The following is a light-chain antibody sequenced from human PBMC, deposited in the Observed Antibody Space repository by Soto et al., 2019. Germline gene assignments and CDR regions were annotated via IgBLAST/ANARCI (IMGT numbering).Light chain of an antibody. J-gene: IGKJ1*01. CDR2: KVS. Sequence: DVVRPQSPLSLPVTLGQPASISGRFSQSFAYIVGNTYLNWFQQRPGQSPRRLIYKVSNRDSGVPDRFSGSGSGTDFTLKISRVEAEDVGVYYCMQGTHWPWTFGQGTKVEIK. CDR1: QSFAYIVGNTY. CDR3: MQGTHWPWT. V-gene: IGKV2-30*01.